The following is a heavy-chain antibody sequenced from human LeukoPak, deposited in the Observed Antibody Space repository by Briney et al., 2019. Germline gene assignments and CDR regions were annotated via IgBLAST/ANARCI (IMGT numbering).Heavy chain of an antibody. CDR1: GFTFSNYA. CDR3: AKDLRSGYSYYYYYYGMDV. V-gene: IGHV3-30-3*01. Sequence: GGSLRLSCAASGFTFSNYAMHWVRQAPGKGLEWVAVISYDGSSESYPDSVKGRFTISRDNSKNTLYLQMNSLRAEDTAVYYCAKDLRSGYSYYYYYYGMDVWGQGTTVTVSS. J-gene: IGHJ6*02. CDR2: ISYDGSSE. D-gene: IGHD3-3*01.